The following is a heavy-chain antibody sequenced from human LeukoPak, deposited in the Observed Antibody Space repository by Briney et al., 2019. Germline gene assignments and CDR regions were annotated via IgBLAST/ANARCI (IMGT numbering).Heavy chain of an antibody. CDR1: GYTFTSYG. V-gene: IGHV1-18*01. Sequence: ASVKVSCKASGYTFTSYGISWVRQAPGQGLEWMGWISAYNGNTNYAQKLQGRVTMTTDTSTSTAYMELRSLRSDDTAVYYCARDANWNDVHYYYYMDVWGKGTTVTVSS. CDR2: ISAYNGNT. J-gene: IGHJ6*03. D-gene: IGHD1-1*01. CDR3: ARDANWNDVHYYYYMDV.